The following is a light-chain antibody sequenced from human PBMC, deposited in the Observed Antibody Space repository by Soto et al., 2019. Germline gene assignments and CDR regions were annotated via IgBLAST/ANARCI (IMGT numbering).Light chain of an antibody. CDR2: DAS. V-gene: IGKV3-11*01. CDR1: QSIGSY. CDR3: QQRSTWPPFS. J-gene: IGKJ3*01. Sequence: EIVLTQSPATLSLSLGERATLSCRASQSIGSYLAWYQHKLGQPPRLLIYDASNRAPGIPVRFSGSGSGTHFTLTISSLEPEDFAVYYCQQRSTWPPFSFGRGTKVDIK.